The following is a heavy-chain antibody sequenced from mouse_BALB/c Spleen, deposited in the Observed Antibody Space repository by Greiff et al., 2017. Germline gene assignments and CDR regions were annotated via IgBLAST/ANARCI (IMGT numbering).Heavy chain of an antibody. CDR2: INPSNGGT. V-gene: IGHV1S81*02. CDR1: GYTFTSYY. Sequence: QVQLQQPGAELVKPGASVKLSCKASGYTFTSYYMYWVKQRPGQGLEWIGGINPSNGGTNFNEKFKSKATLTVDKSSSTAYMQLSSLTSEDSAVYYCTRGVWLYAMDYWGQGTSVTVSS. CDR3: TRGVWLYAMDY. J-gene: IGHJ4*01. D-gene: IGHD2-10*02.